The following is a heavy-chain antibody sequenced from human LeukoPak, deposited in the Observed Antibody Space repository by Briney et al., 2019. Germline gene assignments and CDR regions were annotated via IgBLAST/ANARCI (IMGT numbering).Heavy chain of an antibody. CDR2: IYHSGST. Sequence: SETLSLTCTVSGGSISSSSYYWGWIRQPPGKGLEWIGSIYHSGSTYYNPSLKSRVTISVDTSKNQFSLKLSSVTAADTAVYYCARGPEALRGDNYWGQGTLVTVSS. CDR3: ARGPEALRGDNY. J-gene: IGHJ4*02. CDR1: GGSISSSSYY. V-gene: IGHV4-39*07. D-gene: IGHD3-10*01.